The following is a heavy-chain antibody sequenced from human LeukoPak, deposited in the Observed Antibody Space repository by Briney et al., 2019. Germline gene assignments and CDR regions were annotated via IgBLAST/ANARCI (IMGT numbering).Heavy chain of an antibody. J-gene: IGHJ4*02. CDR1: GFTFSSYA. V-gene: IGHV3-30*14. Sequence: GGSLRLSCAASGFTFSSYAMHWVRQAPGKGLEWVAVISYDGSNKYYADSVKGRFTISRDNSKNTLYLQMNSLRAEDTAVYYCAREVGARFGYWGQGTLVTVSS. D-gene: IGHD1-26*01. CDR3: AREVGARFGY. CDR2: ISYDGSNK.